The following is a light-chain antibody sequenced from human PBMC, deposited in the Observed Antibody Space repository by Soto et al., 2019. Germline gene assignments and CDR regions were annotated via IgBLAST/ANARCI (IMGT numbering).Light chain of an antibody. CDR1: RGISNW. CDR2: QAS. CDR3: QQTNSFPPT. V-gene: IGKV1D-12*01. Sequence: DIQMTQSPSSLTASVGDRVTITCRASRGISNWLAWYQQKPGKAPQLLIYQASRLQSGVPSRFSGSGSGADFTLTLSYLQPEDIAVYYCQQTNSFPPTFGGGTKVEIE. J-gene: IGKJ4*01.